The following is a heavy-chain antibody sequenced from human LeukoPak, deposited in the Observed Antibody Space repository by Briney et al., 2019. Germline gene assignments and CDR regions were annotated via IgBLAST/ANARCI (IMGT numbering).Heavy chain of an antibody. CDR2: IYYTGSN. Sequence: SETLSLTCTVSGGSISSSSYYWGWIRQPPGKRLERIASIYYTGSNYYHAFLKSQVSISKNTSKNHFSLMLTSATAAHTAVYCCARQTGSGLFILPGGQGTLVTVSS. J-gene: IGHJ4*02. V-gene: IGHV4-39*02. CDR3: ARQTGSGLFILP. CDR1: GGSISSSSYY. D-gene: IGHD3/OR15-3a*01.